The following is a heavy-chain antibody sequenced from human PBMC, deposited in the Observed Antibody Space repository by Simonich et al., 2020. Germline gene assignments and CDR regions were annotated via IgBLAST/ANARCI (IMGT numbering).Heavy chain of an antibody. Sequence: QVQLQESGPGLVKPSETLSLTCAVSGYSISSGYYWGWIRPPPGKGLGWSGSIYHIGGTYDNPSLKMRVTRSVDTSKNQFSLKLSSVTAADTAVYYCARVGYSNYYYYGMDVWGQGTTVTVSS. J-gene: IGHJ6*02. CDR1: GYSISSGYY. CDR2: IYHIGGT. V-gene: IGHV4-38-2*01. CDR3: ARVGYSNYYYYGMDV. D-gene: IGHD6-13*01.